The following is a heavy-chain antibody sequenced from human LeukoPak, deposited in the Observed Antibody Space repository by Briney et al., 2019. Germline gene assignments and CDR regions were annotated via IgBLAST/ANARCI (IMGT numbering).Heavy chain of an antibody. CDR2: INPNSGGT. CDR1: GYTFTGYY. J-gene: IGHJ5*02. CDR3: ARGYYDFLTAYTRFDP. D-gene: IGHD3-9*01. V-gene: IGHV1-2*06. Sequence: ASVKVSCKASGYTFTGYYMHWVRQAPGQGLEWMGRINPNSGGTNYAQKFQGRVTMTRDTSISTAYVELSRLRSDDTAVYYCARGYYDFLTAYTRFDPWGQGTLVTVSS.